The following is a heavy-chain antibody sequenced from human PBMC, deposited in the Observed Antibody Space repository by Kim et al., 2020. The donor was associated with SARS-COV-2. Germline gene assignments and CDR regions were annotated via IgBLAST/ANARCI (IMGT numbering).Heavy chain of an antibody. CDR3: AREDSSGYYFDY. J-gene: IGHJ4*02. CDR2: IYSGGST. Sequence: GGSLRLSCAASGFTVSSNYMSWVRQAPGKGLEWVSVIYSGGSTYYADSVKGRFTISRDNSKNTLYLQMNSLRAEDTAVYYCAREDSSGYYFDYWGQGTLVTVSS. V-gene: IGHV3-53*01. D-gene: IGHD3-22*01. CDR1: GFTVSSNY.